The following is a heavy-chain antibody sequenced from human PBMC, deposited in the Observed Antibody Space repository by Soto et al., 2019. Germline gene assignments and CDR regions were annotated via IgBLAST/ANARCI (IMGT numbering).Heavy chain of an antibody. CDR2: IYHTGNT. V-gene: IGHV4-39*01. J-gene: IGHJ5*02. Sequence: SETLSLTCTVSGGSIRNSRYYWAWIRQPPGKGLEWIGSIYHTGNTYYNPSLRSRVTISVDTSKNQFSLKLTSVTAADTAVYYCARDYYDSSDYTTNWFDPWGQGTLVTVS. CDR3: ARDYYDSSDYTTNWFDP. CDR1: GGSIRNSRYY. D-gene: IGHD3-22*01.